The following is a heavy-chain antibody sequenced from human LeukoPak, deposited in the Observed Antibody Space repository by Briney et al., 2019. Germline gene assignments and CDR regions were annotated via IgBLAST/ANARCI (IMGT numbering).Heavy chain of an antibody. CDR3: ARRLDIVVSIAFDI. CDR1: GYTFTSYG. Sequence: ASVKVSCKASGYTFTSYGISWVRQAPGQGLEWMGWISAYNGNTNYAQKLQGRVTMTTDTSTRTAYMELRRLRSDDTAVYYCARRLDIVVSIAFDIWGQGPMVTVSS. D-gene: IGHD5-12*01. J-gene: IGHJ3*02. V-gene: IGHV1-18*01. CDR2: ISAYNGNT.